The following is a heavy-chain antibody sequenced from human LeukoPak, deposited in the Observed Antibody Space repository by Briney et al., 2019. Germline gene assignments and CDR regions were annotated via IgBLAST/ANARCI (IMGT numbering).Heavy chain of an antibody. Sequence: PGGSLRLSCAASGFTFSSYWMSWVRQAPGKGLEWVANIKQDGSEKYYVDSVKGRFTISRDNAKNSLYLQMNSLRAEDTAVYYCASVRGFWNYGHFDYWGQGTLVTVSS. V-gene: IGHV3-7*01. CDR1: GFTFSSYW. CDR3: ASVRGFWNYGHFDY. CDR2: IKQDGSEK. D-gene: IGHD1-7*01. J-gene: IGHJ4*02.